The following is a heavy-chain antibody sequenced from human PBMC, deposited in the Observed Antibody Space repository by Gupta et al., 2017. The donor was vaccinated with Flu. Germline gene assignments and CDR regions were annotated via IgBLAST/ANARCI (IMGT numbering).Heavy chain of an antibody. V-gene: IGHV3-30*03. CDR3: ARRYGRTLWDFDP. Sequence: SYDGSKTYYADSVKGRFTISRDNSKNTLYLQMNSLRAEDTAVYYCARRYGRTLWDFDPWGQGTLVTVLS. D-gene: IGHD1-26*01. CDR2: SYDGSKT. J-gene: IGHJ5*02.